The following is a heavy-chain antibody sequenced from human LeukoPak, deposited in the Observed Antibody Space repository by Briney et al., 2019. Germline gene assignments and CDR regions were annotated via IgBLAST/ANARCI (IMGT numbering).Heavy chain of an antibody. V-gene: IGHV4-39*07. Sequence: SETLSLTCTVSGGSIRSSYYYWGWIRQPPGKGLEWIGSIYDSGSTYYNPSLKSRVTISVDTSKNQFSLKLSSVTAADTAVYYCARETRDGYNYSFDYWGQGTLVTVSS. J-gene: IGHJ4*02. CDR2: IYDSGST. CDR1: GGSIRSSYYY. CDR3: ARETRDGYNYSFDY. D-gene: IGHD5-24*01.